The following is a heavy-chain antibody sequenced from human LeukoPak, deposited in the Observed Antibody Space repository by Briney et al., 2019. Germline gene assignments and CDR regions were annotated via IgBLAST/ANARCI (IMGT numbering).Heavy chain of an antibody. J-gene: IGHJ6*02. D-gene: IGHD3-22*01. Sequence: GESLKISCRAAGYTFTSYRVAWVRQMPGKGLEWMGNIYPGDSESIYSPSFQGQVTISADKSISTAYLEWSSLKASDTAMYYCVRTVDNSGFYYDYFYAMDVWGQGTLVTVSS. CDR3: VRTVDNSGFYYDYFYAMDV. CDR1: GYTFTSYR. CDR2: IYPGDSES. V-gene: IGHV5-51*01.